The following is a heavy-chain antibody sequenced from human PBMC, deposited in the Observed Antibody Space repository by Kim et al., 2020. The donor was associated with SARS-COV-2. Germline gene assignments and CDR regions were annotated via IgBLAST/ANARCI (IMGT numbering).Heavy chain of an antibody. Sequence: GGSLRLSCAASGFTFSDSAMYWVRQASGKGLEWVGRIRSKANSYASAYDVAVQGRFIISRADYKNTAYLQMNSLKTEDTAIYYCTRVSPYSNSWWDAFDIWGQGTMVTVSS. CDR1: GFTFSDSA. J-gene: IGHJ3*02. CDR2: IRSKANSYAS. V-gene: IGHV3-73*01. D-gene: IGHD6-13*01. CDR3: TRVSPYSNSWWDAFDI.